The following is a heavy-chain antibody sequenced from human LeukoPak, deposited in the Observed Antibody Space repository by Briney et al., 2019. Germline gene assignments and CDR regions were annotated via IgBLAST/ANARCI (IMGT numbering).Heavy chain of an antibody. CDR1: GFTFSSYW. V-gene: IGHV3-74*01. Sequence: TGGSLRLSCAASGFTFSSYWMHWVRQAPGKGLVWVSRINSDGSSTSYADSVKGRFTISRDNAKNILYLQMNSLSAEDTAVYYCSRGTFPYSSDNWGQGALVTVSS. CDR2: INSDGSST. J-gene: IGHJ4*02. D-gene: IGHD2/OR15-2a*01. CDR3: SRGTFPYSSDN.